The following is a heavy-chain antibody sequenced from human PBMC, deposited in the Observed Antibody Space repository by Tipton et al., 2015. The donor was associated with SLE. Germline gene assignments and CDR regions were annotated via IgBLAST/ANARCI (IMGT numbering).Heavy chain of an antibody. CDR3: ARVTTNVDP. CDR1: GASISTHY. J-gene: IGHJ5*02. CDR2: ISYTGNT. V-gene: IGHV4-59*11. Sequence: LRLSCTVSGASISTHYWSWIRQPPGKGLEWIGYISYTGNTNFNPSLKSRVTMSVATSKNQFSLRLTSVTAADTAMYYCARVTTNVDPWGQGTLVTVSS. D-gene: IGHD4-11*01.